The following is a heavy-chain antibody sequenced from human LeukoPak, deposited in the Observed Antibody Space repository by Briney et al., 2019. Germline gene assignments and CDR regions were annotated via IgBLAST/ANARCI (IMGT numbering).Heavy chain of an antibody. CDR2: IYSSGST. CDR3: VRVVPAARFGMDV. J-gene: IGHJ6*02. Sequence: SETLSLTCSVSGGSISSYYWSWIRQPPGKGLEWIGYIYSSGSTNYNPSLKRRVTISGDTSKNQFSLRLSSVTAADTAVYYCVRVVPAARFGMDVWGQGTTVTVSS. D-gene: IGHD2-2*01. V-gene: IGHV4-59*01. CDR1: GGSISSYY.